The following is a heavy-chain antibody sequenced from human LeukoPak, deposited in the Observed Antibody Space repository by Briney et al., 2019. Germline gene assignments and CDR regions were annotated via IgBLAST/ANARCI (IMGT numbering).Heavy chain of an antibody. CDR1: GYTFTGYY. V-gene: IGHV1-2*02. CDR2: INPNSGGT. Sequence: GASVKVSCKASGYTFTGYYMHWVRQAPGQGLEWMGWINPNSGGTNYAQKFQGRVTMTRDTSISTAYMELSRLRSDDTAVYYCARDYVEMATIALPSDYWGQGTLVTVSS. D-gene: IGHD5-24*01. J-gene: IGHJ4*02. CDR3: ARDYVEMATIALPSDY.